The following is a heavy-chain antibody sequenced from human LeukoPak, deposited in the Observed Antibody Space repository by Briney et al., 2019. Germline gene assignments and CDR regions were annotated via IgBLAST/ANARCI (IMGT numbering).Heavy chain of an antibody. D-gene: IGHD4-11*01. J-gene: IGHJ6*03. CDR1: GGSISYYY. CDR2: ISYSGST. V-gene: IGHV4-59*01. Sequence: SETLSLTCTVSGGSISYYYWSWIRQPPGKGLQWIGYISYSGSTNYNPFLKSRVTISADTSKNQFPLKLSSVTAADTAVYYCARAYYSNPYYYYMDVWGKGATVTVSS. CDR3: ARAYYSNPYYYYMDV.